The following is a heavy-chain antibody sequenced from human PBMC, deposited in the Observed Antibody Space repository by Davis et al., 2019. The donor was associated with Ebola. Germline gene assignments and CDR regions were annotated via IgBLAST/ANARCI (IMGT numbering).Heavy chain of an antibody. Sequence: ASVKVSCKTSGYSFTSYAMNWVRQAPGQGLEWMGWINTITGHPTYAQGFTGRFVFSLDTSVNTAYLQISSLKAEDTAVYYCAREGNLRDYVPFDHWGQGTLVTVSS. D-gene: IGHD4-17*01. V-gene: IGHV7-4-1*02. CDR3: AREGNLRDYVPFDH. CDR2: INTITGHP. J-gene: IGHJ4*02. CDR1: GYSFTSYA.